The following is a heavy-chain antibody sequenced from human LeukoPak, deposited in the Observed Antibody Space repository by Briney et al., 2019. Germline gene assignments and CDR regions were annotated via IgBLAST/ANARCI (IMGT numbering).Heavy chain of an antibody. J-gene: IGHJ4*02. D-gene: IGHD2-2*03. V-gene: IGHV3-23*01. CDR3: ASLDIVVVPAAMGQTGYFDY. Sequence: GGSLRLSCAASGFTFSSYAMSWVRQAPGKGLEWVSAISGSGDSTYYADSVKGRFTISRDNSKNTLYLQMNSLRAEDTAVYYCASLDIVVVPAAMGQTGYFDYWGQGTLVTVSS. CDR1: GFTFSSYA. CDR2: ISGSGDST.